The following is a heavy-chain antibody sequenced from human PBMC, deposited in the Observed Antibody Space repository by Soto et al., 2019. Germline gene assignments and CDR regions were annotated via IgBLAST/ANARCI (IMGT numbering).Heavy chain of an antibody. CDR2: IWYDGSNK. V-gene: IGHV3-33*01. CDR3: ARDRYCSGGSCYQEYFQH. D-gene: IGHD2-15*01. J-gene: IGHJ1*01. CDR1: GFTFSSDG. Sequence: GGSLRLSCAASGFTFSSDGMHCVRQAPGKGLEWVAVIWYDGSNKYYADSVKGRFTISRDNSKNTLYLQMNSLRAEDTAVYYCARDRYCSGGSCYQEYFQHWGQGTLVTVSS.